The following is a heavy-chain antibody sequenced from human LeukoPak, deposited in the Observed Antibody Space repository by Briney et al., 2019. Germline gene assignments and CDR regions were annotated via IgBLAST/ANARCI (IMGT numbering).Heavy chain of an antibody. CDR2: IYPGDSDT. CDR1: GYTFTTYW. V-gene: IGHV5-51*01. J-gene: IGHJ4*02. D-gene: IGHD3-3*01. CDR3: ARGFYYFDY. Sequence: KVSCKASGYTFTTYWIGWVRQMPGKGLEWMGIIYPGDSDTRYSPSFQGQVTISADKSISTAYLQWSSLKASDTALYYCARGFYYFDYWGQGTLVTVSS.